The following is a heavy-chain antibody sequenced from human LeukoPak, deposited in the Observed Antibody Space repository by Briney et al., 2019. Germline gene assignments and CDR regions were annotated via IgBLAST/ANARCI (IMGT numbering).Heavy chain of an antibody. J-gene: IGHJ6*02. CDR3: AKVRSPLEYYYAMDV. CDR1: GFTFSRYG. D-gene: IGHD1-1*01. CDR2: IPYDGSNK. V-gene: IGHV3-30*18. Sequence: GRSLRLSCAASGFTFSRYGMQWVRQAPGKGLEWVAIIPYDGSNKFYADSVKGRFTISRDNSKNTLSLLMNSLRAEDTAVFYCAKVRSPLEYYYAMDVWGQGTTVTVS.